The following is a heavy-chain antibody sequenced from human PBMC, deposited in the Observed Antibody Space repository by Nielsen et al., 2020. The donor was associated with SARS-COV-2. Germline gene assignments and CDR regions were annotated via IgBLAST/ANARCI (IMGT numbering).Heavy chain of an antibody. CDR3: ARDQVGYDVAY. CDR1: GYTFTSYY. D-gene: IGHD6-13*01. J-gene: IGHJ4*02. V-gene: IGHV1-46*01. CDR2: INLSGGST. Sequence: ASVKVSCKASGYTFTSYYMHWVRQAPGQGLEWMGIINLSGGSTSYAQKFQGRVTMTRDTSTSTVYMELSSLRSEDTAVYYCARDQVGYDVAYWGQGTLVTVSS.